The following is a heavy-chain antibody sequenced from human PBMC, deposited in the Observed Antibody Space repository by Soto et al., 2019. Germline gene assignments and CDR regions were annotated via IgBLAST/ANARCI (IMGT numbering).Heavy chain of an antibody. D-gene: IGHD6-13*01. J-gene: IGHJ4*02. CDR2: IYPGDHET. V-gene: IGHV5-51*01. CDR3: ARSPRSSPYFDY. Sequence: PGESLKISCHCSGYTFSNFWIGWVRQLPGKGLEWMGIIYPGDHETRYSPSFRGKVTLSVDKSINTAFLHWSSLEASDSAFYFCARSPRSSPYFDYWGQGALVTVSS. CDR1: GYTFSNFW.